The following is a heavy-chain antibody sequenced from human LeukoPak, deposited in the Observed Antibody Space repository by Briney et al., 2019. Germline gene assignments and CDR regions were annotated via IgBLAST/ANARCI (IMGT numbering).Heavy chain of an antibody. CDR1: GFTFSTYN. D-gene: IGHD3-10*01. Sequence: GGSLRLSCAASGFTFSTYNMNWVRQAPGKGLEWVSYISSGSTTIYYADSVRGRFTISRDNAKNSLYLQMNSLRDEDTAVYYCARERYYGSGSYYNVEGWFDPWGQGTLVTVSS. J-gene: IGHJ5*02. CDR2: ISSGSTTI. CDR3: ARERYYGSGSYYNVEGWFDP. V-gene: IGHV3-48*02.